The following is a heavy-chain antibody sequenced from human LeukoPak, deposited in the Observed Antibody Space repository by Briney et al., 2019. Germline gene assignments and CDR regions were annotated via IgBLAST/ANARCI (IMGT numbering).Heavy chain of an antibody. CDR2: ISSSGSGGNT. Sequence: GGSLRLSCVASGVTLSNYAMSWARQAPGKGLEWVSGISSSGSGGNTYYADSVKGRFTISRDSSRNTLFLHMNTLRAEDTAIYYCAKDRTAGASYWYFDLWGRGTLVTVSS. CDR3: AKDRTAGASYWYFDL. J-gene: IGHJ2*01. D-gene: IGHD1-26*01. V-gene: IGHV3-23*01. CDR1: GVTLSNYA.